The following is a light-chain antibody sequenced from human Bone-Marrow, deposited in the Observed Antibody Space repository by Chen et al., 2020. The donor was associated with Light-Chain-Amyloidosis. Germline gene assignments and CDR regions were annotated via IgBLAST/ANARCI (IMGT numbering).Light chain of an antibody. CDR1: ISDVGGYDY. V-gene: IGLV2-14*01. CDR3: TSYTSSRTRV. J-gene: IGLJ1*01. Sequence: QYALPQPASVSGSPGQSLTFSCPGSISDVGGYDYVSLYQQHPGKAPQLIIYDVSNRPSGVSDRFSGSKSGYTASLTISVLQADDEADYYCTSYTSSRTRVFGTGTKVTVL. CDR2: DVS.